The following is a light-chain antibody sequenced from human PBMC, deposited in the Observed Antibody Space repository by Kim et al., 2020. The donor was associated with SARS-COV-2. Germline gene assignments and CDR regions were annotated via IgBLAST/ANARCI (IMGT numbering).Light chain of an antibody. J-gene: IGLJ3*02. CDR2: STN. V-gene: IGLV7-43*01. Sequence: QAVVTQEPSPTVSPGGTVTLTCASSTGAVTSAHYPNWFQQKHGQTPRPLIYSTNNKHSWTPARFSASLLGGRAALTLSAVQPEDEAIYYCLLHYGATQLFGAGTQLTVL. CDR1: TGAVTSAHY. CDR3: LLHYGATQL.